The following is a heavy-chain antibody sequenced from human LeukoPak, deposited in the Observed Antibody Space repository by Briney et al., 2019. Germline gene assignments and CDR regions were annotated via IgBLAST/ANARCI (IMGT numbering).Heavy chain of an antibody. D-gene: IGHD6-13*01. J-gene: IGHJ4*02. CDR3: ARPRPGSWSRIDY. CDR1: GGSISSYY. CDR2: IYYSGST. Sequence: SETLSLTCTVSGGSISSYYWSWIRQPPGKGLKWIGYIYYSGSTNYNPSLKSRVTISVDTSKNQFSLKLSSVTAADTAVYYCARPRPGSWSRIDYWGQGTLVTVSS. V-gene: IGHV4-59*08.